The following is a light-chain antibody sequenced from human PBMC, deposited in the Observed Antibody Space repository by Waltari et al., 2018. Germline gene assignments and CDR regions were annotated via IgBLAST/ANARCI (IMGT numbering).Light chain of an antibody. CDR1: KLGDKY. J-gene: IGLJ1*01. Sequence: SYELTQPPPVSVSPGQTASITCSGDKLGDKYACWYQQKPGQSPVMVIYQDSKRPSGIPERFSGSNSGNTATLTISGTQAMDEADYYCQAWDSNTGVFGTGTKVTVL. CDR2: QDS. V-gene: IGLV3-1*01. CDR3: QAWDSNTGV.